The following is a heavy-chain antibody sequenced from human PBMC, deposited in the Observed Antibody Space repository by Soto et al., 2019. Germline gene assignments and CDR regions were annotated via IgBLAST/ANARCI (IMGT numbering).Heavy chain of an antibody. D-gene: IGHD3-22*01. Sequence: SEALSLTCTVSGGSIISSSYYWGWIRQPPGKGLEWIGSIYYSGSTYYNPSLKSRVTISVDTSKNQFSLKLSSVTAADTAVYYCARQGLVGSGDYSSYNWFDPWGQGTLVTVSS. V-gene: IGHV4-39*01. CDR1: GGSIISSSYY. CDR2: IYYSGST. J-gene: IGHJ5*02. CDR3: ARQGLVGSGDYSSYNWFDP.